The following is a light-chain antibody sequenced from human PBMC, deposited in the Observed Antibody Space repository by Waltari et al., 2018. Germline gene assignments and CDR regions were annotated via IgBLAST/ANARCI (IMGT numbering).Light chain of an antibody. J-gene: IGKJ1*01. V-gene: IGKV3-20*01. Sequence: IVLTQSPGTLSLSPGERATLSCRASQSVSSSSLAWYQQEPGQAPRLLSYGASGRATGIPDRFSGSGSGTDFTLTISRLEPEDFAVYYCQQYGSSPQTFGQGTKVEIK. CDR1: QSVSSSS. CDR3: QQYGSSPQT. CDR2: GAS.